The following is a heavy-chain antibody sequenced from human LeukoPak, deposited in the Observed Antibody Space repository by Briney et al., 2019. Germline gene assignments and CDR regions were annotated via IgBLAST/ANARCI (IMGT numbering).Heavy chain of an antibody. V-gene: IGHV3-33*01. D-gene: IGHD4-17*01. J-gene: IGHJ4*02. CDR3: ARSLGDRMGRLDY. Sequence: AGGSLRLSCAASGYTFSSHGMHWVRQAPGKGLEWVALIWYDGSIKYYADSVKGRFTISRDNSQYILYLQMNSLRAEDTAVYYCARSLGDRMGRLDYWGQGTLVTVSS. CDR1: GYTFSSHG. CDR2: IWYDGSIK.